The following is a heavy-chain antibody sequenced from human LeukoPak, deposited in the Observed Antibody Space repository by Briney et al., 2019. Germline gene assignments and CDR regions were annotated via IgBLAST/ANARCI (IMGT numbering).Heavy chain of an antibody. D-gene: IGHD7-27*01. Sequence: GGSLRLSCAASGFAFSDYSMNWVRQAPGKGLEWVANTRGSGSGMGSGNYYAGAVKGRFTISRDNAKNSLYLQMNSLRAEDTAFYYCARDDNWGFDYWGQGTLVTVSS. CDR2: TRGSGSGM. CDR1: GFAFSDYS. V-gene: IGHV3-21*05. J-gene: IGHJ4*02. CDR3: ARDDNWGFDY.